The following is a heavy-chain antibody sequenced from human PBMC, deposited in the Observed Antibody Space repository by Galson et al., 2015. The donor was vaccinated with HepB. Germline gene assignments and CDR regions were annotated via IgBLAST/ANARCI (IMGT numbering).Heavy chain of an antibody. V-gene: IGHV7-4-1*02. CDR3: ARSPLRFLDWLPYYDYYYMVV. D-gene: IGHD3-3*01. CDR2: MNTNTGKP. J-gene: IGHJ6*03. CDR1: GYTFTDYV. Sequence: SVKVSCKASGYTFTDYVVNWVRQAPGQGLEWMGWMNTNTGKPTYAPGFAGRFVFSLDTSVTAAYLQISSLETDDTAVYYCARSPLRFLDWLPYYDYYYMVVWGEWTTGTVSS.